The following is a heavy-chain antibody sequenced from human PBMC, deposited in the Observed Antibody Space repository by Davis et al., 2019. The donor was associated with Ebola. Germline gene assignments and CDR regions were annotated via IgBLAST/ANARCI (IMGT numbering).Heavy chain of an antibody. CDR2: ISYDGSNK. CDR1: GFTFSSYG. Sequence: GESLKISCAASGFTFSSYGMHWVRQAPGKGLEWVAVISYDGSNKYYADSVKGRFTISRDNYKNTLYLQMNSLRAEDTAVYYCARGDGGYCSSTSCYTRVIDYWGQGTLVTVSS. CDR3: ARGDGGYCSSTSCYTRVIDY. J-gene: IGHJ4*02. D-gene: IGHD2-2*02. V-gene: IGHV3-30*03.